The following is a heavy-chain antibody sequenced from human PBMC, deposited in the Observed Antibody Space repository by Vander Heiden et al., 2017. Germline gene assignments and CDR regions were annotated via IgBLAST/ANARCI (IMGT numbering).Heavy chain of an antibody. CDR2: ISYNGRT. V-gene: IGHV4-39*01. Sequence: HLQLEESGPGLVKPSGTLSLTCTVSGVSFSNNTYEWGWIRRSPGKGLVWIGSISYNGRTNSSPSLRSRVGMSVDTSKNRFSLTLTSVTAADTAVYYCARQPVITVFFLVSYYFDFWGQGTPVTVSP. CDR1: GVSFSNNTYE. J-gene: IGHJ4*02. CDR3: ARQPVITVFFLVSYYFDF. D-gene: IGHD1-20*01.